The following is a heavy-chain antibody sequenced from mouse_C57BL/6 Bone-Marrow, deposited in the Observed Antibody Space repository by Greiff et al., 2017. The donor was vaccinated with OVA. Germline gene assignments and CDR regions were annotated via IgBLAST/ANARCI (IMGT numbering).Heavy chain of an antibody. J-gene: IGHJ2*01. D-gene: IGHD1-1*01. V-gene: IGHV1-85*01. Sequence: QVHVKQSGPELVKPGASVKLSCKASGYTFTSYDINWVKQRPGQGLEWIGWIYPRDGSTKYNEKFKGKATLTVDTSSSTAYMELHSLTSEDSAVYFCAITTVVYFDYWGQGTTLTVSS. CDR1: GYTFTSYD. CDR2: IYPRDGST. CDR3: AITTVVYFDY.